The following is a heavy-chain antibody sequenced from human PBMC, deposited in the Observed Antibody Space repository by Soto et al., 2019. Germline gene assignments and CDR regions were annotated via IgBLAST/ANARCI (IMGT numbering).Heavy chain of an antibody. Sequence: GGSLRLSCAASGFTFSSYAMHWVRQAPGKGLEWVAVISYDGSNKYYADSVKGRFTISRDNSKNTLYLQMNSLRAEDTAVYYCARAGDYYDSSGYYTLFDYWGQGTLVTVSS. CDR3: ARAGDYYDSSGYYTLFDY. CDR1: GFTFSSYA. J-gene: IGHJ4*02. V-gene: IGHV3-30-3*01. CDR2: ISYDGSNK. D-gene: IGHD3-22*01.